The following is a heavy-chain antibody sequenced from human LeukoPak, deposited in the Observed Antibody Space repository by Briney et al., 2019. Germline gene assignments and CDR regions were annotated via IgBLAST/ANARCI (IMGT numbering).Heavy chain of an antibody. D-gene: IGHD2-15*01. CDR1: GYTFTSYG. CDR3: ARDSGGSITHDALDY. Sequence: ASVKVSCKASGYTFTSYGISWVRQAPGQGLEWMGIINPSGGSTSYAQKFQGRVTMTRDTSTSTVYMELSSLRSEDTAVYYCARDSGGSITHDALDYWGQGTLVTVSS. CDR2: INPSGGST. V-gene: IGHV1-46*01. J-gene: IGHJ4*02.